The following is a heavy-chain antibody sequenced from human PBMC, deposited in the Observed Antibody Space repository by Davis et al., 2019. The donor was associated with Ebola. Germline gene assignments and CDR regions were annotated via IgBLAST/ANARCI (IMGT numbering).Heavy chain of an antibody. V-gene: IGHV3-49*04. J-gene: IGHJ6*02. CDR3: TRDLKQPPPSYYYGMDV. Sequence: GESLKISCTASGFTFGGFTFGDYAMNWVRQAPGKGLEWVGFIRSKTYGGKTQYATSVKGRFTISRDDSKGVAYLQMNSLKTEDTAVYYCTRDLKQPPPSYYYGMDVWGQGTMVTVSS. CDR1: GFTFGGFTFGDYA. D-gene: IGHD6-13*01. CDR2: IRSKTYGGKT.